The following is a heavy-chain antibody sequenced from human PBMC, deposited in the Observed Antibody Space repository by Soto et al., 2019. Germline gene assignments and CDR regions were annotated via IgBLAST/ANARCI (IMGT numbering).Heavy chain of an antibody. CDR3: ARGTAYYDFWSGFPNTGYGMDV. Sequence: PSETLSLTCTVSGGSISSGGYYWSWIRQHPGKGLEWIGYIYYSGSTYYNPSLKSRVTISVDTSKNQFSLKLSSVTAADTAVYYCARGTAYYDFWSGFPNTGYGMDVWGQGTTGTVSS. CDR2: IYYSGST. J-gene: IGHJ6*02. CDR1: GGSISSGGYY. D-gene: IGHD3-3*01. V-gene: IGHV4-31*03.